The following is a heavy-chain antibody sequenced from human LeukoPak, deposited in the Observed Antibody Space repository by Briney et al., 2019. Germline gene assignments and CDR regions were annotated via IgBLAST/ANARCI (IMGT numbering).Heavy chain of an antibody. CDR2: ISGTGGST. V-gene: IGHV3-23*01. J-gene: IGHJ4*02. Sequence: GGSLRLSCAASGFTFSTYAMTWVRQAPGKGLEWVSLISGTGGSTYYADSVKGRFTISRDNSKDTLYLQMNSLRAEDTAVYYCAKSPGSRSYPHYFDYWGQGTLVTVSS. CDR1: GFTFSTYA. D-gene: IGHD3-10*01. CDR3: AKSPGSRSYPHYFDY.